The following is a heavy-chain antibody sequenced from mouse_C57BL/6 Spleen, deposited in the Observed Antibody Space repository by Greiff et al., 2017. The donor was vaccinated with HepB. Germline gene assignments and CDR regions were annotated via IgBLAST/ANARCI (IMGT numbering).Heavy chain of an antibody. D-gene: IGHD2-3*01. J-gene: IGHJ2*01. V-gene: IGHV14-3*01. CDR1: GFNIKNTY. Sequence: VQLQQSVAELVRPGASVKLSCTASGFNIKNTYMHWVKQRPEQGLEWIGRIDPANGNTKYAPKFQGKATITADTSSNTAYLQLSSLTSEDSAIDYGARDRYDGYFDFDYWGQGTTLTVSS. CDR2: IDPANGNT. CDR3: ARDRYDGYFDFDY.